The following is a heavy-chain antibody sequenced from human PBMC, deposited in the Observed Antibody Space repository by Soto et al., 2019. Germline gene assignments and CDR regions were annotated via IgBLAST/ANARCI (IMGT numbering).Heavy chain of an antibody. CDR1: GFTFSSYG. D-gene: IGHD3-10*01. CDR2: ISYDGSNK. J-gene: IGHJ4*02. Sequence: ESGGGVVQPGRSLRLSCAASGFTFSSYGMHWVRQAPGKGLEWVAVISYDGSNKYYADSVKGRFTISRDNSKNTLYLQMNSLRAEDTAVYYCAKDRVRSGQHFDYWGQGTLVTVSS. V-gene: IGHV3-30*18. CDR3: AKDRVRSGQHFDY.